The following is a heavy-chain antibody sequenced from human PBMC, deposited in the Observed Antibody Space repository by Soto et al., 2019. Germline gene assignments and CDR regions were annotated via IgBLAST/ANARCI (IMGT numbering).Heavy chain of an antibody. J-gene: IGHJ4*02. Sequence: QVQLVESGGGVVQPGRSLRLSCAASGFTFGSYGMHWVRQAPGKGLEWVAVISYDGSNKYYADSVKGRFTISRDNSKNTLDRQMNSRRAEDTAVYYCAKGHRPGYSRGWLRFDFWGQGTLVTVSS. V-gene: IGHV3-30*18. CDR1: GFTFGSYG. CDR3: AKGHRPGYSRGWLRFDF. CDR2: ISYDGSNK. D-gene: IGHD6-19*01.